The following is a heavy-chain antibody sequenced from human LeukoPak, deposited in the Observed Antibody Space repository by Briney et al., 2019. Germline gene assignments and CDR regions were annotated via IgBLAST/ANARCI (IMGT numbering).Heavy chain of an antibody. CDR3: ARAGYNWSQYYFDY. D-gene: IGHD1-20*01. J-gene: IGHJ4*02. CDR2: INPNSGGT. CDR1: GYAFTGYY. V-gene: IGHV1-2*02. Sequence: ASVKVSCKASGYAFTGYYMHWVRQAPGQGLEWMGWINPNSGGTDYAQNFQGRVTMTRDTSISTAYMELSGLRSDDTAVYYCARAGYNWSQYYFDYWGQGTLVTVSS.